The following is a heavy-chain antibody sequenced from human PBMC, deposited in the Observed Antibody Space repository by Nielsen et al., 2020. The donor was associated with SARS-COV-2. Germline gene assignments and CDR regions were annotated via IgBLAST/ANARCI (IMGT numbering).Heavy chain of an antibody. CDR1: GFTFSSYD. CDR3: ARDPIDFDY. CDR2: IGTAGDT. J-gene: IGHJ4*02. Sequence: GESLKISCAASGFTFSSYDMHWVRQATGKGLEWVSAIGTAGDTYYPGSVKGRFTISRDNAKNSLYLQMNSLRAEDTAVYYCARDPIDFDYWGQGTLVTVSS. V-gene: IGHV3-13*04. D-gene: IGHD2-15*01.